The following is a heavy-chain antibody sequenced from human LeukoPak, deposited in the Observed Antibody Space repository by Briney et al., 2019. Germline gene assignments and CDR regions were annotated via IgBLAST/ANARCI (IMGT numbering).Heavy chain of an antibody. V-gene: IGHV3-7*01. CDR3: ARALLDGMDV. J-gene: IGHJ6*02. Sequence: GGSLRLSCAASGFTFSSYSMNWVRQAPGKGLEWVANIKQDGSEKYYVDSVKGRFTISRDNAKNSLYLQMNSLRAEDTAVYYCARALLDGMDVWGQGTTVTVSS. CDR2: IKQDGSEK. CDR1: GFTFSSYS. D-gene: IGHD2-15*01.